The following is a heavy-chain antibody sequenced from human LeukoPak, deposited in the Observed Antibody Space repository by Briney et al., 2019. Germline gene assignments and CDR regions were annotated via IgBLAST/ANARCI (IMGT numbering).Heavy chain of an antibody. CDR2: IYYSGST. Sequence: PSETLPLSCTVSGGSISSSSYYWGWIREPPGKGLEWIGSIYYSGSTYYNPSLKSRVTISVDTSKNQFSLKLSSVTAADTAVYYCARRDRWLQFDYWGQGTLVTVSS. CDR1: GGSISSSSYY. J-gene: IGHJ4*02. V-gene: IGHV4-39*01. D-gene: IGHD5-24*01. CDR3: ARRDRWLQFDY.